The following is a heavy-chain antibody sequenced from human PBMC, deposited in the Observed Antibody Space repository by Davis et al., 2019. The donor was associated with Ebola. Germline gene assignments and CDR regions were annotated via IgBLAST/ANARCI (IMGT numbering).Heavy chain of an antibody. CDR2: IYYSGIP. Sequence: MPSETLSLTCTVSGGSISSGGYYWRWIRQLPGKGLEWIGYIYYSGIPYSNPSLGSRVTISVDTSKNQFSLNLSSVTAADTAVYYCARLRTEMASFYFEYWGQGTLVTVSS. CDR1: GGSISSGGYY. V-gene: IGHV4-31*03. CDR3: ARLRTEMASFYFEY. J-gene: IGHJ4*02. D-gene: IGHD5-24*01.